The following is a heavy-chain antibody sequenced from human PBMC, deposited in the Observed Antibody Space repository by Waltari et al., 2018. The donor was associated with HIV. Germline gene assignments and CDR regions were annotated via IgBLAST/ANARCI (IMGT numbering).Heavy chain of an antibody. CDR1: GAPISSSQYY. CDR2: VYYKGDT. Sequence: LQLQESGPRLVKPSETLSLTCRVSGAPISSSQYYWSCVRQSRGKGLQWIGNVYYKGDTNYKPSLKSRVAITVDTSTNQFFLTLYSVTAADTATYFCARDQRGDYNFWSLPXHNYGMDVWGQGIAVTVSS. D-gene: IGHD3-3*01. V-gene: IGHV4-39*07. J-gene: IGHJ6*02. CDR3: ARDQRGDYNFWSLPXHNYGMDV.